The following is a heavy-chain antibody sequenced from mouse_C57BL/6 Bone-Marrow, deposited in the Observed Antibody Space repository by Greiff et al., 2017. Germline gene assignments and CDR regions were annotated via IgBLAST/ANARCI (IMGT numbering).Heavy chain of an antibody. CDR1: GYTFTSYW. CDR3: ARPLSVVATRFAY. Sequence: QVQLQQPGAELVKPGASVKLSCKASGYTFTSYWMHWVKQRPGQGLEWIGMIHPNSGSTNYNEKSKSKATLTVDKSSSTAYMQLSSLTSEDSAVYYCARPLSVVATRFAYWGQGTLVTVSA. V-gene: IGHV1-64*01. CDR2: IHPNSGST. D-gene: IGHD1-1*01. J-gene: IGHJ3*01.